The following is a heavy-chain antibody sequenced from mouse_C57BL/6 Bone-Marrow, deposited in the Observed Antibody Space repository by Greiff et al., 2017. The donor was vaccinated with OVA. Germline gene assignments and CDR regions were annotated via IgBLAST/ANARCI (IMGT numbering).Heavy chain of an antibody. D-gene: IGHD2-12*01. J-gene: IGHJ3*01. CDR3: ARHDAWFAY. CDR1: GFTFSDYG. Sequence: EVKVVESGGGLVKPGGSLKLSCAASGFTFSDYGMHWVRQAPETGLEWVAYISSGSSTIYYADTVKGRFTISRDNAKNTLFLQMTSLRSEDTAMYYCARHDAWFAYWGQGTLVTVSA. V-gene: IGHV5-17*01. CDR2: ISSGSSTI.